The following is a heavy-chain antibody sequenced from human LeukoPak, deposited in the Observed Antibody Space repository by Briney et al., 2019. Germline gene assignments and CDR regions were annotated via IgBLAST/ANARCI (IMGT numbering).Heavy chain of an antibody. V-gene: IGHV3-20*01. CDR1: GFTFDDYG. J-gene: IGHJ3*02. CDR3: ARSVYCSSTSCYTKQYGGSYLFDAFDM. D-gene: IGHD2-2*02. CDR2: IHWNGGSS. Sequence: GGSLRLSCAASGFTFDDYGMSWVRQGPRKGLEWLSGIHWNGGSSTYADSGKGRFTISRDNAKDSLYLQMNSLRAEDTALYHCARSVYCSSTSCYTKQYGGSYLFDAFDMWGQGTMVTVSS.